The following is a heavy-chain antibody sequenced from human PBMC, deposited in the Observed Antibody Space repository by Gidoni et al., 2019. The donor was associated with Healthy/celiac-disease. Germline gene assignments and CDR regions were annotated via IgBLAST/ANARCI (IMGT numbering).Heavy chain of an antibody. Sequence: QVQLVQSGAEVKKPGASVTVSCKASGYTFTSSARHWVRQAPGQRREWMGWINAGNGNTKYSQKFQGRVTITRDTSARTAYMELSSLRSEDTAVYYCARPEVGSGYDPFYFDYWGQGTLVTVSS. J-gene: IGHJ4*02. CDR3: ARPEVGSGYDPFYFDY. D-gene: IGHD5-12*01. CDR2: INAGNGNT. V-gene: IGHV1-3*01. CDR1: GYTFTSSA.